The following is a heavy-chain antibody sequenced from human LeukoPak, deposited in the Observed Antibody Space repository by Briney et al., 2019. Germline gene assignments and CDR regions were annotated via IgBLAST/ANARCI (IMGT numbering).Heavy chain of an antibody. CDR3: ARQTGSGLFILP. CDR1: GGSISSSSYY. V-gene: IGHV4-39*01. CDR2: FLYSGTT. D-gene: IGHD3/OR15-3a*01. Sequence: PSETLSLTCTVSGGSISSSSYYWGWIRQSPGKGLEWIGSFLYSGTTYYNPSLETRVTISVDTSKNQLSLKLTSVTAADTAVYYCARQTGSGLFILPGGQGTLVTVSS. J-gene: IGHJ4*02.